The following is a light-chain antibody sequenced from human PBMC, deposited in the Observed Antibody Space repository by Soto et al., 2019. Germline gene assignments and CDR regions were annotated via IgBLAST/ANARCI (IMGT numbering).Light chain of an antibody. Sequence: EIVLTQSPGTLSLSPGERATLSCRASQSVSSSYLAWYQQKPGQAPRLLIYGASSRATGIPDRFSGSGSGTDFTLTISRLEPEDFAVYYCQPYGSSPLTFDGGTKVE. J-gene: IGKJ4*01. CDR3: QPYGSSPLT. CDR2: GAS. V-gene: IGKV3-20*01. CDR1: QSVSSSY.